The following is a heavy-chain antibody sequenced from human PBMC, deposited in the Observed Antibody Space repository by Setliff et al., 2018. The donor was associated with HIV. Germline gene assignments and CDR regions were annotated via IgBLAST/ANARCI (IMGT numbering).Heavy chain of an antibody. CDR2: VYHTGST. J-gene: IGHJ4*02. V-gene: IGHV4-38-2*01. CDR3: ARHAAGPDGPFDS. D-gene: IGHD2-2*01. CDR1: GYSMSSGYY. Sequence: SETLSLTCGVSGYSMSSGYYWGWIRQPPGKGLEWIGKVYHTGSTYYNPSLKSRVTISVDTSKNQFSLKLSSVIAADTAVYYCARHAAGPDGPFDSWGQGTLVTVSS.